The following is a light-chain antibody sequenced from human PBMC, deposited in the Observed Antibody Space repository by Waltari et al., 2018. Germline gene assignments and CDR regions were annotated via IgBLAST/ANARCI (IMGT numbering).Light chain of an antibody. CDR2: AAS. CDR1: QSVSTY. CDR3: QQYNSYRWT. V-gene: IGKV1-8*01. Sequence: AIRMTQSPSSLSASTGDRVTITCRASQSVSTYLAWYQQKPGKAPKLLIYAASTLQRGVPLRFRGSESGTDFTLSISCLQSEDFATYYCQQYNSYRWTFGQGTKVEIK. J-gene: IGKJ1*01.